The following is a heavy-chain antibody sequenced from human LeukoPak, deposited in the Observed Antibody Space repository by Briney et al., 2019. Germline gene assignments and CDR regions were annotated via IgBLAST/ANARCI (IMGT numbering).Heavy chain of an antibody. CDR2: ISSNGGST. Sequence: GGSLRLSCAASGFAFSSYAMHWVRQAPGKGLEYVSAISSNGGSTYYANSVKGRFTISRDNSKNTLYLQMGSLRAEDMAVYYCARDRRRYGFDPWGQGTLVTVSS. D-gene: IGHD3-9*01. CDR1: GFAFSSYA. V-gene: IGHV3-64*01. CDR3: ARDRRRYGFDP. J-gene: IGHJ5*02.